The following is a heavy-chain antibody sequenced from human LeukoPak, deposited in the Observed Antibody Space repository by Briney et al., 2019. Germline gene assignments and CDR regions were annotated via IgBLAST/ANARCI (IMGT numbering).Heavy chain of an antibody. CDR3: ARGVFTFDY. CDR2: INQDGSEN. J-gene: IGHJ4*02. CDR1: GFTFTTYW. Sequence: GGSLRLSCAVSGFTFTTYWMTWVRQAPGKGLVWVASINQDGSENYYADSLKGRFIISRDNAKNSLYLQVSSLRAEDTAVYYCARGVFTFDYWGQGTLVTVSS. V-gene: IGHV3-7*01.